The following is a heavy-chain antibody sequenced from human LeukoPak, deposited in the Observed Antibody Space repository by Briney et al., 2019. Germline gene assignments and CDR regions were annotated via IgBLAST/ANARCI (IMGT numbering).Heavy chain of an antibody. CDR2: INSDGSST. CDR3: ALFSRVVGATTEVDY. CDR1: GFSFSSYW. V-gene: IGHV3-74*01. J-gene: IGHJ4*02. Sequence: GGSLRLSCAASGFSFSSYWMHWVRQTPGKGLVWVSRINSDGSSTSYADSVKGRFTISRDNAKNTLYLQMNSLRTEDTAVYHCALFSRVVGATTEVDYWGQGTLVTVSS. D-gene: IGHD1-26*01.